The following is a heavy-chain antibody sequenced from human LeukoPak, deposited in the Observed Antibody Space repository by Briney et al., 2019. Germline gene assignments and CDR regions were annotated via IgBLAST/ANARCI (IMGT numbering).Heavy chain of an antibody. D-gene: IGHD1-26*01. Sequence: PSETLSLTCTVSGYSISSGYYWGWIRQPPGKGLEWIGSIYHSGSTYYNPSLKSRVTISVDTSKNQFSLKLSSVTAADTAVYYCAGDSGSYSGYYYYYYYMDVWGKGTTVTVSS. J-gene: IGHJ6*03. CDR3: AGDSGSYSGYYYYYYYMDV. CDR2: IYHSGST. CDR1: GYSISSGYY. V-gene: IGHV4-38-2*02.